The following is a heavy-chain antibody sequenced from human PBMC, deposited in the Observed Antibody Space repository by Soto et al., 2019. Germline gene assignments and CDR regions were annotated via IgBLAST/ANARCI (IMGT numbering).Heavy chain of an antibody. J-gene: IGHJ6*02. CDR3: TTPTWSGYYPPGYYYGMDV. V-gene: IGHV3-15*07. CDR2: IKSKTDGGTT. Sequence: GGSLRLSCAASGFTFSNAWMNWVRQAPGKGLEWVGRIKSKTDGGTTDYAAPVKGRFTISRDDSKNTLYLQMNSLKTEDTAVYYCTTPTWSGYYPPGYYYGMDVWGQGTTVTVSS. D-gene: IGHD3-3*01. CDR1: GFTFSNAW.